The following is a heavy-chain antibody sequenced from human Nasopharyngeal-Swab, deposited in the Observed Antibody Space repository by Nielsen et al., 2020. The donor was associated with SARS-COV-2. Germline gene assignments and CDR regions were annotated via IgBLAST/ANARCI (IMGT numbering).Heavy chain of an antibody. V-gene: IGHV1-24*01. Sequence: WVRQAPGQGLEWMGGFDPEDGETIYAQKFQGRVTMTEDTSTDTAYMELSSLRSEDTAVYYCATIEISGKGAYYYYMDVWGKGTTVTRLL. D-gene: IGHD3-10*01. J-gene: IGHJ6*03. CDR2: FDPEDGET. CDR3: ATIEISGKGAYYYYMDV.